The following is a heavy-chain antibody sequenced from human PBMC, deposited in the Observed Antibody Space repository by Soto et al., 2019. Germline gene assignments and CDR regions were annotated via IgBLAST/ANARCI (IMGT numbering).Heavy chain of an antibody. D-gene: IGHD4-17*01. CDR3: AIAVYGDDEY. V-gene: IGHV1-18*01. Sequence: QLQLVQSGAEAKKPGASVKVSCKASGYTFPTSTLSWLRQAPGQGLAWMGWIKAYSGNTNYAQKLQGRVTMSTATSTDTAYMELRILTTDATALYSCAIAVYGDDEYWGQGTLVTVSS. CDR1: GYTFPTST. CDR2: IKAYSGNT. J-gene: IGHJ4*02.